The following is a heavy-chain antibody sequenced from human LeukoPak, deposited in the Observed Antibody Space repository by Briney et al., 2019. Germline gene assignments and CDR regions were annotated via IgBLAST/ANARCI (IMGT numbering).Heavy chain of an antibody. D-gene: IGHD3-3*01. V-gene: IGHV3-7*01. J-gene: IGHJ5*02. CDR3: ARDRPITVSGVIILP. Sequence: GGSLRLSCVASAFTFSSYWMTWVRQAPGKGLEWVANINEDGSERNYVDSVKARFTISRDNARKSVYLQMSSLRGDDTAVYYCARDRPITVSGVIILPWGRGTLLTVSS. CDR2: INEDGSER. CDR1: AFTFSSYW.